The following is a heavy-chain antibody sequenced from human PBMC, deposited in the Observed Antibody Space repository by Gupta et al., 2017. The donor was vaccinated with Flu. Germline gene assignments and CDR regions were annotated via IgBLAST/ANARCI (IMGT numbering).Heavy chain of an antibody. CDR1: GDSITSGTYY. CDR2: VYMSGNT. J-gene: IGHJ5*02. D-gene: IGHD6-19*01. V-gene: IGHV4-61*02. Sequence: QVQLQESGPGLVEPSQTLSLTCTVSGDSITSGTYYWSWIRQPAGKGPEWIGRVYMSGNTNFNPSLKSRVTMSIDTSRNQFSLRLTSVTAADTAXYXCARGGXHGWTHGYNWFDPWGQGTLVTVSS. CDR3: ARGGXHGWTHGYNWFDP.